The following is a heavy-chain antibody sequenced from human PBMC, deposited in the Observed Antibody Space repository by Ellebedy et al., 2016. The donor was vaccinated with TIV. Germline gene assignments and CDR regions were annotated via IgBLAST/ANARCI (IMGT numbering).Heavy chain of an antibody. D-gene: IGHD3/OR15-3a*01. V-gene: IGHV1-58*01. J-gene: IGHJ6*02. CDR2: IVVGSGNT. CDR1: GFTFTSSA. CDR3: AADGPYARYYYGMDV. Sequence: SVKVSXKASGFTFTSSAVQWVRQARGQRLEWIGWIVVGSGNTNYAQKFQERVTITRDMSTSTAYMELSSLRSEDTAVYYCAADGPYARYYYGMDVWGQGTTVTVSS.